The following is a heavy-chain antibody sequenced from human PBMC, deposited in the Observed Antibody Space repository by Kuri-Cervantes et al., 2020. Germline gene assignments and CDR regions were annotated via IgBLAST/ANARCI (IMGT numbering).Heavy chain of an antibody. Sequence: GESLKISCAASGFTVSSNYMSWVRQAPGKGLEWVANIKQDGSEKYYVDSVKGRFTISRDNAKNSLYLQMNSLRAEDTAVYYCASGTELLWFGDYYYGMDVWGQGTTVTVSS. D-gene: IGHD3-10*01. CDR2: IKQDGSEK. CDR3: ASGTELLWFGDYYYGMDV. V-gene: IGHV3-7*01. J-gene: IGHJ6*02. CDR1: GFTVSSNY.